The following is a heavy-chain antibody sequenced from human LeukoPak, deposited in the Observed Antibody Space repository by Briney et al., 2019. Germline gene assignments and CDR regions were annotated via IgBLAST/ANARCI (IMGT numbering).Heavy chain of an antibody. J-gene: IGHJ4*02. CDR2: INPNSGGT. V-gene: IGHV1-2*06. Sequence: ASVKVSCKASGNTFTGYYMHWVRQAPGQGLEWMGRINPNSGGTNYAQKFQGRVTMTRNTSISTAYMELSSLRSEDTAVYYCARGGQIVVVPAAMPSHIQGDYWGQETLVTVSS. CDR3: ARGGQIVVVPAAMPSHIQGDY. D-gene: IGHD2-2*01. CDR1: GNTFTGYY.